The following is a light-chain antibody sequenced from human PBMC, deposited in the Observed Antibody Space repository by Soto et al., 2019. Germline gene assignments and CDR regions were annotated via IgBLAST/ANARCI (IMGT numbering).Light chain of an antibody. V-gene: IGKV1-5*03. J-gene: IGKJ1*01. CDR3: QQYNSYS. CDR1: QSISSG. Sequence: DIQMTQSPSTLSASVGDRVTITCRASQSISSGLALYQQKPGKAPKLLIYKASSLESGVPSRFSVSGAGTEFTLTISSLQPDDFATYYCQQYNSYSFGQGTKVEIK. CDR2: KAS.